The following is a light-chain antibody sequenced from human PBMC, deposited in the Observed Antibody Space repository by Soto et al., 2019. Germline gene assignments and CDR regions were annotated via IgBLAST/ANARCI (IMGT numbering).Light chain of an antibody. CDR2: KAS. CDR3: QQYNTYSWT. J-gene: IGKJ1*01. CDR1: QSISTW. V-gene: IGKV1-5*03. Sequence: DVQMTQSPSTLSASVGDRVTITCRASQSISTWLAWYQQKPGKAPKLLIYKASGLESGVPSRFSGSGSGTEFTLTISSLQPDDFATYHCQQYNTYSWTFGQGTKVEIK.